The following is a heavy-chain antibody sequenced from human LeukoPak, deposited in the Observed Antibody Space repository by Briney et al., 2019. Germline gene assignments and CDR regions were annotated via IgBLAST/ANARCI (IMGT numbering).Heavy chain of an antibody. CDR3: ARVPPGYYDSSGYYYDY. V-gene: IGHV3-48*03. CDR1: GFTFSSYE. D-gene: IGHD3-22*01. J-gene: IGHJ4*02. Sequence: QPGGSLILSCAASGFTFSSYEMNWVRQAPGKGLEWVSYISSSGSTIYYADSVKGRFTISRDNAKNSLYLQMNSLRAEDTAVYYCARVPPGYYDSSGYYYDYWGQGTLVTVSS. CDR2: ISSSGSTI.